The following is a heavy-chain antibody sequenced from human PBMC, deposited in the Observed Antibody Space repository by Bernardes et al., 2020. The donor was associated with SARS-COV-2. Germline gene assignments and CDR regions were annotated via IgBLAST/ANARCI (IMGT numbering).Heavy chain of an antibody. Sequence: SETLSLTCSVSGDSITSNYWGWIRQPPGKGLEWIGDIYFTGRTNYNPSLKSLVTISVATSKKVFSLNLRSVAASDTAVYYFVRGYAYYYDTTCNYPYVSFDGWGQGTTVTVSS. V-gene: IGHV4-59*01. CDR2: IYFTGRT. J-gene: IGHJ3*01. CDR1: GDSITSNY. CDR3: VRGYAYYYDTTCNYPYVSFDG. D-gene: IGHD3-22*01.